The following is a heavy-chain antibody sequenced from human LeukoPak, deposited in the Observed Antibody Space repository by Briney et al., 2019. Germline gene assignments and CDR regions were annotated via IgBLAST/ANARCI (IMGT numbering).Heavy chain of an antibody. J-gene: IGHJ2*01. Sequence: GASVKVSCKASGYTFTSYGISWVRQAPGQGLEWMGWISAYKGDTNYAQNLQGRVNMPTDTSTSTDYMELRSLRSDDTAVYYCARSIRDYSGWYFDLWGRGTLVTVSS. CDR2: ISAYKGDT. D-gene: IGHD2-15*01. V-gene: IGHV1-18*01. CDR3: ARSIRDYSGWYFDL. CDR1: GYTFTSYG.